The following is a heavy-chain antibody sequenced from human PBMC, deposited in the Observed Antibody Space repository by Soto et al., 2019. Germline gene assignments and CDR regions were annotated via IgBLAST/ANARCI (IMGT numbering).Heavy chain of an antibody. J-gene: IGHJ4*02. CDR2: ISSSSSYI. V-gene: IGHV3-21*01. CDR3: ARDQYFDY. CDR1: GFTFISYA. Sequence: LRLSCAASGFTFISYAMSWVRQAPGKGLEWVSSISSSSSYIYYADSVKGRFTISRDNAKNSLYLQMNSLRAEDTAVYYCARDQYFDYWGQGTLVTVSS.